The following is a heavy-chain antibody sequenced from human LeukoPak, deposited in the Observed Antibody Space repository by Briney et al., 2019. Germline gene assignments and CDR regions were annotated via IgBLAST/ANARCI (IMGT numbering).Heavy chain of an antibody. V-gene: IGHV3-30*02. Sequence: GGSLRLSCAASGVTFSSYGMHWVRQAPGKGLEWVAGIWYGGSNKYYADSVKGRFTISRDNSKNTLYLQMNSLRAEDTAVYYCAKDLGPAAKHYYYYMDVWGKGTTVTVSS. CDR1: GVTFSSYG. CDR2: IWYGGSNK. CDR3: AKDLGPAAKHYYYYMDV. D-gene: IGHD2-2*01. J-gene: IGHJ6*03.